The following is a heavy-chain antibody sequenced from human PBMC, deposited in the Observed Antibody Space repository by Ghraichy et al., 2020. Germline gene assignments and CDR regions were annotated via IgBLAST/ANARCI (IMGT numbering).Heavy chain of an antibody. D-gene: IGHD5-24*01. Sequence: LSLTCAASGFTVSGNFMNWVRQAPGKGLEWVSIIHTGGSTFHADSVKGRFTMSRDTSKNTVYLQMNGLRVEDTAVYYCARGPNCDSWGQGTLVTVSS. V-gene: IGHV3-53*01. CDR2: IHTGGST. J-gene: IGHJ5*01. CDR3: ARGPNCDS. CDR1: GFTVSGNF.